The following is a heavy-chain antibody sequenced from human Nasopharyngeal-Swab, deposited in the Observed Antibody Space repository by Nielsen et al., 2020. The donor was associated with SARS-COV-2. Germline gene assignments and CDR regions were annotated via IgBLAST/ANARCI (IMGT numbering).Heavy chain of an antibody. Sequence: VRQAPGKGLEWMGIIYPGDSDTRYSPSFRGQVTISADKSGSTAYLQWSSLETSDTAMYYCARSPYGDPFFDYWGQGTLVTVSS. D-gene: IGHD4-17*01. CDR2: IYPGDSDT. V-gene: IGHV5-51*01. CDR3: ARSPYGDPFFDY. J-gene: IGHJ4*02.